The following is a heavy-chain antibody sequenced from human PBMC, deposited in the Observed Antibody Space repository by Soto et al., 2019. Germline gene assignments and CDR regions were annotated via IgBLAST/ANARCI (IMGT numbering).Heavy chain of an antibody. CDR3: ARDDEYSGNGMDV. Sequence: QVQLVESGGGVVQPGRSLRLSCAASEFTFSNYGMHWVRQAPGKGLEWVAVILNDGSNRYHADSVKDRFTISRDNSKNPLYLKMNSRTDDDTAVYYCARDDEYSGNGMDVWGQGTTVTVS. CDR2: ILNDGSNR. V-gene: IGHV3-33*01. J-gene: IGHJ6*02. D-gene: IGHD3-10*01. CDR1: EFTFSNYG.